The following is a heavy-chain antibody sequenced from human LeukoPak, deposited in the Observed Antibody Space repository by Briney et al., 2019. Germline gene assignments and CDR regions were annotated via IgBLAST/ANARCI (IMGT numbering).Heavy chain of an antibody. Sequence: RGSLRLSCAATGYSFKYYGMHWVPQPPGKGLEWVSAINWNGGGTDYADSVKGRFTIFRDNPKNSLYLQLSSLRPEDTALYYCAKHLTATNTYIFFGLDVWGQGTSVTVSS. V-gene: IGHV3-9*01. CDR3: AKHLTATNTYIFFGLDV. CDR1: GYSFKYYG. J-gene: IGHJ6*02. CDR2: INWNGGGT. D-gene: IGHD1-26*01.